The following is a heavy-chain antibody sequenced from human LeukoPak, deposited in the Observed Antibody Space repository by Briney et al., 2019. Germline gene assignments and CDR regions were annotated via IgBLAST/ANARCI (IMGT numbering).Heavy chain of an antibody. J-gene: IGHJ4*02. D-gene: IGHD2-15*01. CDR3: ARDDCSGGSCYSDY. CDR1: GGSISSGGYY. CDR2: IYYSVST. Sequence: SETLSLPCTVSGGSISSGGYYCSWIRQHPGKGLEWIGYIYYSVSTYYNPSLKRRVTIPVDTFKNQFSLKLSSVTAADTAVYYCARDDCSGGSCYSDYWGQGTLVTVSS. V-gene: IGHV4-31*03.